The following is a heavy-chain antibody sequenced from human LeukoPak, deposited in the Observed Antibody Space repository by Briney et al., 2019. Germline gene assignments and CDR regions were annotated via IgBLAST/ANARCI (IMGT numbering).Heavy chain of an antibody. CDR3: ASTIAAAGSMPSGFDP. CDR1: GYSFTSYW. J-gene: IGHJ5*02. Sequence: HGESLKISCKGSGYSFTSYWIGWVRQMPGKGLGWMGIIYPGDSDTRYSPSFQGQVTISADKSISTAYLQWSSLKASDTAMYYCASTIAAAGSMPSGFDPWGQGTLVTVSS. CDR2: IYPGDSDT. V-gene: IGHV5-51*01. D-gene: IGHD6-13*01.